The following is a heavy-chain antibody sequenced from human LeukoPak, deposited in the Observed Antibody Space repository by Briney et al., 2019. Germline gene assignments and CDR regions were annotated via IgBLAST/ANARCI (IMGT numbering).Heavy chain of an antibody. CDR1: GGSISSGDYY. J-gene: IGHJ3*02. CDR3: ARDPSGSYYLSGAFDI. D-gene: IGHD1-26*01. V-gene: IGHV4-30-4*02. CDR2: IYYSGST. Sequence: SETLSLTCTVSGGSISSGDYYWSWIRQPPGKGLEWIGYIYYSGSTYYNPSLKSRVTISVDTSKNQFSLKLSSVTAADTAVYYCARDPSGSYYLSGAFDIWGQGTMVTVSS.